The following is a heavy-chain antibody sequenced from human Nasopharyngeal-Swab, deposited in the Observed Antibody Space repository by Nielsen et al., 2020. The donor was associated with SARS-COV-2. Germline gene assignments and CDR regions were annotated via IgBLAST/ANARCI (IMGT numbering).Heavy chain of an antibody. CDR2: INHSGST. J-gene: IGHJ4*02. CDR3: ARLAIAARRGSGDY. V-gene: IGHV4-34*01. D-gene: IGHD6-6*01. Sequence: SETLSLTCAVYGGSFSDYYWSWIRQPPGKGLEWIGEINHSGSTNYNPSLKSRVTISVDTSKNQFSLKLSSVTAADTAVYYCARLAIAARRGSGDYWGQGTLVTVSS. CDR1: GGSFSDYY.